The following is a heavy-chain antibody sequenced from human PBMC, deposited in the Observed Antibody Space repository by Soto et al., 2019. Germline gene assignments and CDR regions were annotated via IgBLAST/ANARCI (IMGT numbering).Heavy chain of an antibody. D-gene: IGHD6-19*01. CDR1: GGSISSSNW. CDR2: IYHSGST. V-gene: IGHV4-4*02. J-gene: IGHJ5*02. CDR3: ARDGTYPAVADSWFDP. Sequence: QVQLQESGPGLVKPSGTLSLTCAVSGGSISSSNWWSWVRQPPGKGLEWIGEIYHSGSTNYNPSLKSRVTISVDKSMNQFSLTLSPVTAADPAVYYCARDGTYPAVADSWFDPWRQSTLVTVSS.